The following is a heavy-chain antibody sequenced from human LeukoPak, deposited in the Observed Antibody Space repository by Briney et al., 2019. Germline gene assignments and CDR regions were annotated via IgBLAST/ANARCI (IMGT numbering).Heavy chain of an antibody. D-gene: IGHD3-10*01. CDR1: GFTFSAST. CDR3: ARSRGILNSLAY. V-gene: IGHV3-64*02. J-gene: IGHJ4*02. CDR2: ISSDGGTT. Sequence: GWSLRLSCAASGFTFSASTMHWVRQAPGKVLEYLSSISSDGGTTYYIDSVRGRFIISRDNSQNTLYLQMDSLRIEDMAVYYCARSRGILNSLAYWGQRTLVTIS.